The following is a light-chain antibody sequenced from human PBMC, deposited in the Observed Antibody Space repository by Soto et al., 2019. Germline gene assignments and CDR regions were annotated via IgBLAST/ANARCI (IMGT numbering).Light chain of an antibody. CDR3: SSYTSGSTYV. V-gene: IGLV2-14*01. J-gene: IGLJ1*01. CDR2: EVS. CDR1: SRDVGGYHY. Sequence: QSVVTQPASVSGSPGQSIAISWTGTSRDVGGYHYVSWYQQYPDKAPKLIIYEVSNRPSGVSNRFSGSKSGNTASLTISGLQTEDEADYYCSSYTSGSTYVFGTGTKVTVL.